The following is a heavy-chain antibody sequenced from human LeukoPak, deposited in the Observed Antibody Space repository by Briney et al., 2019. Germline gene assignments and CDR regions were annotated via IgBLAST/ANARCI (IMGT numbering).Heavy chain of an antibody. V-gene: IGHV4-59*01. Sequence: SEPLSLPCTVSGGSISRYYWTWIRQTPGKGLEWIGYIYYSGSTNYNPSLKSRLTISVDTSKNQVSLKLTSVTAADTAVYYCARDGGSGFDYWGLGTLVTVSS. CDR3: ARDGGSGFDY. J-gene: IGHJ4*02. CDR1: GGSISRYY. D-gene: IGHD3-10*01. CDR2: IYYSGST.